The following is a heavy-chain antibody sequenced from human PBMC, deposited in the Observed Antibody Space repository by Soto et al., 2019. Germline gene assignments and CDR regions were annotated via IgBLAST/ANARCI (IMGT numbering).Heavy chain of an antibody. V-gene: IGHV3-30*18. CDR2: ISYDGSNK. D-gene: IGHD6-13*01. Sequence: LRLSCAASGFTFSSYGMHWVRQAPGKGLEWVAVISYDGSNKYYADSVKGRFTISRDNSKNTLYLQMNSLRAEDTAVYYCAKDSSSWYYGMDVWGQGTTVTVSS. CDR3: AKDSSSWYYGMDV. J-gene: IGHJ6*02. CDR1: GFTFSSYG.